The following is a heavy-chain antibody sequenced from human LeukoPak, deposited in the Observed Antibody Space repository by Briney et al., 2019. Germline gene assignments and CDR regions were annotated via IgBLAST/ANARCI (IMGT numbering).Heavy chain of an antibody. CDR1: GGSISSTSYY. V-gene: IGHV4-39*01. CDR2: VYYGGNT. Sequence: SETLSLTCTVSGGSISSTSYYWDWVRQPPGKGLEWIGNVYYGGNTFYNSSLESRVAISVDMSKNQFSLKLTSLTAADTAVYYCARQRADYFYHYLDVWGKGTSVTVSS. CDR3: ARQRADYFYHYLDV. J-gene: IGHJ6*03.